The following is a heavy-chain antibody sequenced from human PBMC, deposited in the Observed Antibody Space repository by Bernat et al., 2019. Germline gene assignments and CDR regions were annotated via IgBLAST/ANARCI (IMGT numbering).Heavy chain of an antibody. CDR3: ARQIVVVVAATPDAFDI. CDR2: INPSGGST. Sequence: QVQLVQSGAEVKKPGASVKVSCKASGYTFTSYYMHWVRQAPGQGLEWMGIINPSGGSTSYAQKFQGRVTMTRDTSTSTVYMELSSLRSEDTAVYYCARQIVVVVAATPDAFDIWGQGTMVTVSS. J-gene: IGHJ3*02. D-gene: IGHD2-15*01. CDR1: GYTFTSYY. V-gene: IGHV1-46*01.